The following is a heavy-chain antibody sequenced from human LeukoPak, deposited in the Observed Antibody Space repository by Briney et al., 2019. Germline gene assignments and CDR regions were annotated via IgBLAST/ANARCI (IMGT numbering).Heavy chain of an antibody. CDR2: IKHDGSEQ. D-gene: IGHD3-16*01. CDR1: GFTFSSYA. Sequence: GGSLRLSCAASGFTFSSYAMNWVRQAPGKGLEWVANIKHDGSEQIYVDSVKGRFTISRDNAKDSVYLQMNSLRAEDTAVYYCTRGLGEHGGVSDRWGQGTLVIVS. CDR3: TRGLGEHGGVSDR. V-gene: IGHV3-7*01. J-gene: IGHJ5*02.